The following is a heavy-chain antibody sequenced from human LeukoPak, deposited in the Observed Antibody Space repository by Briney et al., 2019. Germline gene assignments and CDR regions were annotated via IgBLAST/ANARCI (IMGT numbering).Heavy chain of an antibody. CDR1: GFTFSSLD. V-gene: IGHV3-23*01. D-gene: IGHD6-19*01. Sequence: GGSLRLSCAASGFTFSSLDMAWVRQAQGKGVEGVSGISASGSKTFYEDSVKGRFTISRDNSKNTLYLQMSSLRVEDTAIYYCAKDSVRSGGWFYFDNWGQGTLVSVSS. CDR3: AKDSVRSGGWFYFDN. J-gene: IGHJ4*02. CDR2: ISASGSKT.